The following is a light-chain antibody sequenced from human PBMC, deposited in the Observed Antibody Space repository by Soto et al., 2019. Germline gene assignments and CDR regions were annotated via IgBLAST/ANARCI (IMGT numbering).Light chain of an antibody. CDR2: SNN. J-gene: IGLJ1*01. Sequence: SVLTQPPAASGTPGQRVTISCSGSNSNIASNAVTWYQHVPGTAPKLLIYSNNQRPSGVPDRFSGSKAGTSASLAIGGLHSEDEADYYCAAWEDRQNGYVFGNGTKVTVL. CDR1: NSNIASNA. CDR3: AAWEDRQNGYV. V-gene: IGLV1-44*01.